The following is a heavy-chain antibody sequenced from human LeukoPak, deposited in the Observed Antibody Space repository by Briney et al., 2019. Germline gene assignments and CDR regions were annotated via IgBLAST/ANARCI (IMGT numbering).Heavy chain of an antibody. Sequence: GGSLRLSCAASGFTFSSYWMSGVRQAPGKALEWVANINQDESEKYYVDSVKDRFTISRDNAKNSLYLQMNSLRAEDTAVYYCARDLNICSSTSCYAGVGAFDIWGQGTVVTVSS. CDR2: INQDESEK. J-gene: IGHJ3*02. D-gene: IGHD2-2*01. CDR3: ARDLNICSSTSCYAGVGAFDI. CDR1: GFTFSSYW. V-gene: IGHV3-7*01.